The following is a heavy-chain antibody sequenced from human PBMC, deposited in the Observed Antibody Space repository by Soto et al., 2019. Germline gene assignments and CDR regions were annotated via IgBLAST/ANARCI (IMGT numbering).Heavy chain of an antibody. J-gene: IGHJ6*02. CDR2: IYYTGSV. D-gene: IGHD2-15*01. CDR1: GGSINSYY. V-gene: IGHV4-59*01. CDR3: ARYPLHVRCGSCYNFYYGQDC. Sequence: SETLSLTCSVSGGSINSYYWSWLRQSPGRGLEWIGYIYYTGSVNYSPSLKSRVSISVDPSKNQFSLKLRSVTAADTARYYCARYPLHVRCGSCYNFYYGQDCWGQGSSVTVSS.